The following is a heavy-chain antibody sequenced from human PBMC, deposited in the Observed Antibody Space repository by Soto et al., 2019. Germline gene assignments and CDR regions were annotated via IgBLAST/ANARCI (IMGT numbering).Heavy chain of an antibody. CDR2: IYHSGST. CDR3: ASSVYCGGHCYSIHDTHYYYAMEV. J-gene: IGHJ6*02. V-gene: IGHV4-38-2*01. CDR1: GYSISSGYY. Sequence: PSETLSLTCAVSGYSISSGYYWGWIRQPPGKGLEWIGSIYHSGSTYYNPSLKSRVTISVDTSKNQFSLKLSSVTAADTAVYYCASSVYCGGHCYSIHDTHYYYAMEVWGQGTTVTVSS. D-gene: IGHD2-21*02.